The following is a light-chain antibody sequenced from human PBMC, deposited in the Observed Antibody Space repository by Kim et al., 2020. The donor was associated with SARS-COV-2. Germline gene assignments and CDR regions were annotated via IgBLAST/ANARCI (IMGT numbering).Light chain of an antibody. CDR1: KLGDKY. CDR3: QAWDSSIVV. CDR2: RDT. J-gene: IGLJ2*01. Sequence: GSPVQTASITCSGDKLGDKYACWYQQKPGQSPVLVIYRDTKRPSGIPERFSGSNSGNTATLTISGTQAMDEADYYCQAWDSSIVVFGGGTQLTVL. V-gene: IGLV3-1*01.